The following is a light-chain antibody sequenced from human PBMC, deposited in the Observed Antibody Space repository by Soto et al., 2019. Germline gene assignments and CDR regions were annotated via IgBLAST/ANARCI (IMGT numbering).Light chain of an antibody. V-gene: IGKV1-27*01. CDR3: QKYNSAPWT. CDR1: QGISNC. CDR2: AAS. J-gene: IGKJ1*01. Sequence: DIQMTQSPFSLSASVGDRVTITCRTSQGISNCLAWYQQKPGKVPKLLIYAASTLQSGVPSRFSGSGSGTDFTLTISSLQPEDVATYYCQKYNSAPWTFGQGTKVEIK.